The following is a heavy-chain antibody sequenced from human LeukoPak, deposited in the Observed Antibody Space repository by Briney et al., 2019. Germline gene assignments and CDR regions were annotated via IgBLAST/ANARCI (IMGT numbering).Heavy chain of an antibody. Sequence: ASVKVSCKASGYTFTDYYMHWVRQAPGQGLEWMGWINPNSGGTNYAQKFQGRVTMTRDTSISTVYMEMSRLRSDGTAVYYCARESVPAVAARRGLNYWGQGTLVAVSS. CDR1: GYTFTDYY. CDR3: ARESVPAVAARRGLNY. D-gene: IGHD6-6*01. V-gene: IGHV1-2*02. J-gene: IGHJ4*02. CDR2: INPNSGGT.